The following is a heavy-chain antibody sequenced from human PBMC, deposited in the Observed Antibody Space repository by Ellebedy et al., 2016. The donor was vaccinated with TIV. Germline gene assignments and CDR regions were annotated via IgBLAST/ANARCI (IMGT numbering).Heavy chain of an antibody. CDR1: GFTFSGYW. CDR2: INAGSEAK. J-gene: IGHJ4*02. D-gene: IGHD7-27*01. V-gene: IGHV3-48*04. CDR3: ARDLPNCANDY. Sequence: GGSLRLXXAASGFTFSGYWMSWFRQAPGKGLEWISYINAGSEAKGYADSVRGRFTISRDDAKNSVYLQMNSLRADDTAVYYCARDLPNCANDYWGQGALVTVSS.